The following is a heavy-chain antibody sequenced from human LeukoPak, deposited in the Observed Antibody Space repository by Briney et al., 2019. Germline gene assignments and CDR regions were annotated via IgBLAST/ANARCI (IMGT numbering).Heavy chain of an antibody. D-gene: IGHD3-22*01. CDR2: INAGNGNT. Sequence: ASVKVSCKASGYTFTSYAMHWVRQAPGQRLEWMGWINAGNGNTKYSQKFQGRVTITRDTSASTAYMELSSLRSEDTAVYYCARDRDYYDSSPYIFDYWGQGTLVTVSS. CDR3: ARDRDYYDSSPYIFDY. J-gene: IGHJ4*02. CDR1: GYTFTSYA. V-gene: IGHV1-3*01.